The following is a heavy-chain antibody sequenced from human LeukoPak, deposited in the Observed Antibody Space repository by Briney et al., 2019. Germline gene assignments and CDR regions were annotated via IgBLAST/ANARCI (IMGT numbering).Heavy chain of an antibody. Sequence: GESLKIFCKGSGYSFTSYWISWVRQMPGKGLEWMGRIDPSDSYTNYSPSFQGHVTISADKSISTAYLQWSSLKASDTAMYYCARQTGDSSSWYNYWGQGTLVTVSS. CDR1: GYSFTSYW. CDR3: ARQTGDSSSWYNY. CDR2: IDPSDSYT. D-gene: IGHD6-13*01. V-gene: IGHV5-10-1*01. J-gene: IGHJ4*02.